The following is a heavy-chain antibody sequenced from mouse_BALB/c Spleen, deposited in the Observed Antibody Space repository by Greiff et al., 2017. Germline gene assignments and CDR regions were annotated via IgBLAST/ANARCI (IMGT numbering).Heavy chain of an antibody. V-gene: IGHV5-12-1*01. D-gene: IGHD4-1*01. CDR3: ARHTWDGAY. CDR1: GFAFSSYD. J-gene: IGHJ3*01. Sequence: DVMLVESGGGLVKPGGSLKLSCAASGFAFSSYDMSWVRQTPEKRLEWVAYISSGGGSTYYPDTVKGRFTISRDNAKNTLYLQMSSLKSEDTAMYYCARHTWDGAYWGQGTLVTVSA. CDR2: ISSGGGST.